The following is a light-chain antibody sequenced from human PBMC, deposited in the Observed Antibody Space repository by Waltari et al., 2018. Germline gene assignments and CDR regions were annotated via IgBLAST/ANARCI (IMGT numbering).Light chain of an antibody. CDR1: GSNIGAGYD. CDR3: QSYDSSLTGSWV. Sequence: QSVLTQPPSVSGAPGQRVTISCTGSGSNIGAGYDVYWYQQLPGTAPKLLIYGNTNRPSGVPDRFSGSKSGTSGSLAITGLQAEDEAYYYCQSYDSSLTGSWVFGGGTKLTVL. J-gene: IGLJ3*02. V-gene: IGLV1-40*01. CDR2: GNT.